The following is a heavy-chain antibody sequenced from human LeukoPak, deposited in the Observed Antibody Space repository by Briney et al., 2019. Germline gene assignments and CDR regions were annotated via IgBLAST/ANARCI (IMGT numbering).Heavy chain of an antibody. CDR2: IYYSGST. V-gene: IGHV4-31*11. CDR3: ARGQYSYDAYYYYGMDV. CDR1: GGSFSGYY. Sequence: SETLSLTCAVYGGSFSGYYWSWIRQHPGKGLEWIGYIYYSGSTYYNPSLKSRVTISVDTSKNQFSLKLSSVTAADTAVYYCARGQYSYDAYYYYGMDVWGQGTTVTVSS. D-gene: IGHD5-18*01. J-gene: IGHJ6*02.